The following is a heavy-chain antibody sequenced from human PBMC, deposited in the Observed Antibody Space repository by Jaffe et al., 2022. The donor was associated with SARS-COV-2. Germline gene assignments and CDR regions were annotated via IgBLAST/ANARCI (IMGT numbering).Heavy chain of an antibody. CDR3: ILSFQQLEVLGDQSKVVTAPDAFDI. Sequence: EVQLVESGGGLVQPGGSLRLSCAASGFTFSSYWMSWVRQAPGKGLEWVANIKQDGSEKYYVDSVKGRFTISRDNAKNSLYLQMNSLRAEDTAVYYCILSFQQLEVLGDQSKVVTAPDAFDIWGQGTMVTVSS. V-gene: IGHV3-7*01. CDR2: IKQDGSEK. D-gene: IGHD2-21*02. CDR1: GFTFSSYW. J-gene: IGHJ3*02.